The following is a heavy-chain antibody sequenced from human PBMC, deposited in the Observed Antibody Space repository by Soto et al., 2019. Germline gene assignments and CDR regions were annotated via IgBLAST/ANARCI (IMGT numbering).Heavy chain of an antibody. CDR2: IYYSGST. J-gene: IGHJ4*02. CDR1: GGSISSSSYY. V-gene: IGHV4-39*01. Sequence: SETLSLTCTVSGGSISSSSYYWGWIRQPPGKGLEWIGSIYYSGSTYYNPSLKSRVTISVDTSKNQFSLKLSSVTAADTAVYYCARIGGGYDFWSGYSIDYWGQGTLVTVSS. CDR3: ARIGGGYDFWSGYSIDY. D-gene: IGHD3-3*01.